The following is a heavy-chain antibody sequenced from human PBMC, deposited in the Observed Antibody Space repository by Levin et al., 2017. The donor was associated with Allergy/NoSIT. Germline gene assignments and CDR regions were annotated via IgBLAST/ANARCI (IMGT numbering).Heavy chain of an antibody. D-gene: IGHD2-2*01. V-gene: IGHV3-7*01. Sequence: PGGSLRLSCAASGFTFSSYWMSWVRQAPGKGLEWVANIKQDGSEKYYVDSVKGRFTISRDNAKNSLYLQMNSLRAEDTAVYYCASYCSSTSCYGWGGFDYWGQGTLVTVSS. J-gene: IGHJ4*02. CDR2: IKQDGSEK. CDR3: ASYCSSTSCYGWGGFDY. CDR1: GFTFSSYW.